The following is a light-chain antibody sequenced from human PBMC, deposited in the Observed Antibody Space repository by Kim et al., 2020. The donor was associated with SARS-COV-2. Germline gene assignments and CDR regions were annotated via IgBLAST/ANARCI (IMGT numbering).Light chain of an antibody. CDR2: AAS. CDR3: QQYYSYPPMYT. V-gene: IGKV1-8*01. J-gene: IGKJ2*01. CDR1: QGISSY. Sequence: AIRMTQSPSSFSASTGDRVTITCRASQGISSYLAWYQQKPGKAPKLLIYAASTLQSGVPSRFSGSGSWTDFTLTISCLQSEDFATYYCQQYYSYPPMYTLG.